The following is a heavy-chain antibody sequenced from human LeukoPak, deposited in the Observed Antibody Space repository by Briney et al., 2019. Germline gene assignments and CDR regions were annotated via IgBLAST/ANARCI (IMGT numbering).Heavy chain of an antibody. Sequence: GRSLRLSCVISGFRFDDFAMHWVRQAPGKGLEWVAGINWSNITVVYADAVKGRFTISRDNSKNSLYLLLNDLRAEDTAFYFCAKDSSGGVSPAGILDHWGPGTLVSVSP. D-gene: IGHD2-2*01. J-gene: IGHJ4*02. CDR2: INWSNITV. CDR3: AKDSSGGVSPAGILDH. CDR1: GFRFDDFA. V-gene: IGHV3-9*01.